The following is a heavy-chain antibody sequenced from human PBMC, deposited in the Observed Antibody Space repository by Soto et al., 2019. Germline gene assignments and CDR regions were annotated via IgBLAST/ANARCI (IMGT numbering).Heavy chain of an antibody. CDR1: GFTLSTYD. D-gene: IGHD6-19*01. V-gene: IGHV3-48*02. CDR2: TSSSTAAI. Sequence: EVQLVESGGGLVQPGGSLRLSCAASGFTLSTYDMNWVRQAPGKGLQWVSHTSSSTAAIVDADSVKGRITISRDNAKNSLYLQMNSLRDEDTAVYDCARGAVAGLDFFDYWGQGILVTVSS. J-gene: IGHJ4*02. CDR3: ARGAVAGLDFFDY.